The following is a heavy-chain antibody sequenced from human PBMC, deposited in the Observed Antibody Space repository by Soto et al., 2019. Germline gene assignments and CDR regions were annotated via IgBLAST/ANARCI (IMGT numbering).Heavy chain of an antibody. CDR1: GGSISSYY. Sequence: QVQLQESGPGLVKPSEIMSLSCTVSGGSISSYYWSWFRQSPGKRMEWIGYVHHSWGSSYNPSLQSRVAISLDTSKSQFSLKATSVTATDTAVYYCARQGFGPLHGLVDVWGQGTTVTVSS. V-gene: IGHV4-59*08. CDR3: ARQGFGPLHGLVDV. D-gene: IGHD3-10*01. J-gene: IGHJ6*02. CDR2: VHHSWGS.